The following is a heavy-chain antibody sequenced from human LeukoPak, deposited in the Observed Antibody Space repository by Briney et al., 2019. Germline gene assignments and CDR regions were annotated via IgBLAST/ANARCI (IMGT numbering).Heavy chain of an antibody. CDR3: ARAIAAAGRFDP. V-gene: IGHV4-30-4*08. D-gene: IGHD6-13*01. CDR2: IYYSGST. Sequence: SETLSLTCTVSGGSISSGEYYWSWIRQPPGKGLEWIGYIYYSGSTYYNPSLKSRVTISADTSKNQFCLKLSSVTAADTAVYYCARAIAAAGRFDPWGQGTLVTVSS. CDR1: GGSISSGEYY. J-gene: IGHJ5*02.